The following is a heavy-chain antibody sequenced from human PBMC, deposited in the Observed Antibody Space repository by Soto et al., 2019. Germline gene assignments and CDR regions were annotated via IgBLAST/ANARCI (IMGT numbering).Heavy chain of an antibody. J-gene: IGHJ4*02. CDR2: IIPIFCTA. V-gene: IGHV1-69*12. Sequence: QVQLVQSGAEVKKPGSSVKVSCQASAGTFSSYAISWVRQAPGQGLEWMGGIIPIFCTANYAQKFQGRVTITAEESKSTASVELGSLRSEDTAVYYCARESRYCSGGSFDFLPGIDYWGKGTLVTVSS. CDR1: AGTFSSYA. CDR3: ARESRYCSGGSFDFLPGIDY. D-gene: IGHD2-15*01.